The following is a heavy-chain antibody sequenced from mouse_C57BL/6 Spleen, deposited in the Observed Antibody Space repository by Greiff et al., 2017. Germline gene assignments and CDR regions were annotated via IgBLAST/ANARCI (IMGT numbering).Heavy chain of an antibody. V-gene: IGHV1-54*01. CDR1: GYAFTNYL. CDR2: INPGSGGT. J-gene: IGHJ3*01. CDR3: ASSRNGAWFAY. Sequence: LVESGAELVRPGTSVKVSCKASGYAFTNYLIEWVKQRPGQGLEWIGVINPGSGGTNYNEKFKGKATLTADKSSSTAYMQLSSLTAEDSAVYIGASSRNGAWFAYWGQGTLVTVSA.